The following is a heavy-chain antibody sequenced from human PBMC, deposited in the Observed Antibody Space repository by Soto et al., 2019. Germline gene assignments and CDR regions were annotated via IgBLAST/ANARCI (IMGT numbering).Heavy chain of an antibody. Sequence: QEQVVQSGPAMKEPGSSVKVSCGASGIMSSGYGFSWVRQAPGQGLEWVGMINPILDATHYAQNLQGRVSLSVDKSTETAYLGVTSLRPQDTAIYFCATMKRARLDSWGRGTVVTVSS. D-gene: IGHD6-25*01. J-gene: IGHJ4*02. CDR3: ATMKRARLDS. CDR2: INPILDAT. CDR1: GIMSSGYG. V-gene: IGHV1-69*09.